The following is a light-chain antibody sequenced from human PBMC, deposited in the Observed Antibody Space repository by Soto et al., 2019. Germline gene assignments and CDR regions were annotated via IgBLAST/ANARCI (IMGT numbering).Light chain of an antibody. CDR2: GAS. CDR1: QSVSDN. J-gene: IGKJ1*01. V-gene: IGKV3-15*01. CDR3: QQYNNWPRT. Sequence: VMTQYPATLSLSPGERVTLSCRASQSVSDNLAWYQQKPGQAPRLLIYGASTRATGIPARFSGSGSGTEVTLTITSLKSEDVAVYYCQQYNNWPRTFGQGTKVDIK.